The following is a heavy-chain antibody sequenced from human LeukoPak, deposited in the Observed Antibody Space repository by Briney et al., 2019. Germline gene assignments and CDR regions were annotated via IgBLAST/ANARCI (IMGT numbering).Heavy chain of an antibody. J-gene: IGHJ4*02. CDR2: IRCDGSNK. CDR3: ARDREAYGDYDYST. Sequence: GGSLRLSCAASGFTFSSYGMHWVRQAPGKGLEWVAFIRCDGSNKYYADSVKGRFTISRDNSKNTLYLQMNSLRAEDTAVYYCARDREAYGDYDYSTWGQGTLVTVSS. D-gene: IGHD4-17*01. V-gene: IGHV3-30*02. CDR1: GFTFSSYG.